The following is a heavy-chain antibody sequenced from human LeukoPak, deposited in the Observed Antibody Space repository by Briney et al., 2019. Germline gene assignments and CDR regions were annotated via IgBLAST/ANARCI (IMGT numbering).Heavy chain of an antibody. J-gene: IGHJ3*02. CDR2: IKPDGDEK. CDR1: GFTFSTYC. Sequence: GGSLRLSCAASGFTFSTYCMTWLRQTPGKGLEWVANIKPDGDEKYYVDSVKGRFTISRDNAKNSLYLQMNSLRAEDTAFYYCARESSGGYYFDVFDIWGQGTMVTVSS. V-gene: IGHV3-7*01. CDR3: ARESSGGYYFDVFDI. D-gene: IGHD3-22*01.